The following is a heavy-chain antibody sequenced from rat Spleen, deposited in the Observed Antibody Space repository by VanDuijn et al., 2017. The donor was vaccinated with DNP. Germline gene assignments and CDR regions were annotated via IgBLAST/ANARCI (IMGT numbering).Heavy chain of an antibody. Sequence: EVQLVESGGGLVQPGRSLKLSCAASGSTFSDYYMAWVRQGPTGGLEWVASISYDGGSTYYRDSVKGRFSISRDNAKSTLYLQVNSLRSEDTATYYCARRNYNYDVMDAWGQGASVTVSS. CDR2: ISYDGGST. CDR3: ARRNYNYDVMDA. V-gene: IGHV5S23*01. J-gene: IGHJ4*01. D-gene: IGHD1-8*01. CDR1: GSTFSDYY.